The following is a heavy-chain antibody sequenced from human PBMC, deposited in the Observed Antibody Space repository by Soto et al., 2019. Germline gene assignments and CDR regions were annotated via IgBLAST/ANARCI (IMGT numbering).Heavy chain of an antibody. Sequence: GGSLRLSCAASGFTFSSYSMNWVRQAPGKGLEWVSSISSSSSYIYYADSVKGRFTISRDNAKNSLYLQMNSLRAEDTAVYYCARDWSGTYPVLRFLEWSTYYFDYWGQGTLVTVSS. CDR1: GFTFSSYS. V-gene: IGHV3-21*01. CDR2: ISSSSSYI. CDR3: ARDWSGTYPVLRFLEWSTYYFDY. J-gene: IGHJ4*02. D-gene: IGHD3-3*01.